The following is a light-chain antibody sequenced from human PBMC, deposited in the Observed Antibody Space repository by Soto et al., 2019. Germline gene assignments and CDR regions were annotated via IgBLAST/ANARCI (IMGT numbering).Light chain of an antibody. Sequence: QSALTQPASVSGSPGQSITISCTGTSSDVGGYNYVSWYQQHPGKAPKLLIYQVSDRPSGVSNRFSGSKSGNTASLTISGLQAEDEADYYCCSYTSSSRYVFGTGIKVTVL. V-gene: IGLV2-14*03. CDR3: CSYTSSSRYV. CDR2: QVS. J-gene: IGLJ1*01. CDR1: SSDVGGYNY.